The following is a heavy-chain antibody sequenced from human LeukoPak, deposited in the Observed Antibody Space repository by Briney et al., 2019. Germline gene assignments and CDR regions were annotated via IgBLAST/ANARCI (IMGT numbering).Heavy chain of an antibody. J-gene: IGHJ4*02. CDR2: IKQDGSEK. CDR3: ASMVVAATIGHFDY. D-gene: IGHD2-15*01. Sequence: GGSLRLSCAASGFTFSSYWMSWVRQAPGKGLEWVANIKQDGSEKYYVDSVKGRFTISRDNAKNSLCLQMNSLRAEDTAVYYCASMVVAATIGHFDYWGQGTLVTVSS. CDR1: GFTFSSYW. V-gene: IGHV3-7*01.